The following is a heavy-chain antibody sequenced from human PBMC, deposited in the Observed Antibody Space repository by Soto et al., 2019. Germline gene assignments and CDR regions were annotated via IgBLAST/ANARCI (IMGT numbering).Heavy chain of an antibody. CDR2: ISNVGDSS. V-gene: IGHV3-48*03. CDR1: GFTFRSYE. J-gene: IGHJ6*02. Sequence: EVQLVESGGGLAQPGGSVRLSCAASGFTFRSYEMNWVRQAPGKTLEWVSYISNVGDSSYYADSVKGRFTISRDNAKNSLYLQMNSLRAEDTALYYCAKGTWRNYYYYYGMDVWGQGTTVTVSS. D-gene: IGHD1-1*01. CDR3: AKGTWRNYYYYYGMDV.